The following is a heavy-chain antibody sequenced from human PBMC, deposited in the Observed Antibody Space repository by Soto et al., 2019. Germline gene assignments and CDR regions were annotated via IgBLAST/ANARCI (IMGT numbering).Heavy chain of an antibody. Sequence: QVQLAQSGAEERKPGASVKVSCEATGYTFTAYAMHWVRQAPGQSLEWMGWINPANGNTRYSQKFQGRLTITSDTSANTVYMELSSLTSEDTAMYYCTRSAISPYGGLIGPFDYGGQGNLVTVSS. CDR2: INPANGNT. V-gene: IGHV1-3*05. CDR1: GYTFTAYA. J-gene: IGHJ4*02. D-gene: IGHD3-16*02. CDR3: TRSAISPYGGLIGPFDY.